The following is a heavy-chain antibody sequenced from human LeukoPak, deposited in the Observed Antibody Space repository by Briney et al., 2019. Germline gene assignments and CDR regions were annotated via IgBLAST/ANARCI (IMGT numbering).Heavy chain of an antibody. V-gene: IGHV3-48*03. J-gene: IGHJ4*02. CDR1: GFTFSSYE. D-gene: IGHD3-10*01. Sequence: GGSLRLSCAASGFTFSSYEMNWARQAPGKGLEGGSYISSSGSTIYYADSVKGRFTISRDNAKNSLYLQMNSLRAEDTAVYYCALSGHGSGSYKVDYWGQGTLVTVSS. CDR3: ALSGHGSGSYKVDY. CDR2: ISSSGSTI.